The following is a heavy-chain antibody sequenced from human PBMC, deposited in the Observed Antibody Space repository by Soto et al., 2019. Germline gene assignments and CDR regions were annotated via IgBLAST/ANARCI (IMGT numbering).Heavy chain of an antibody. V-gene: IGHV3-33*01. CDR2: IWYDGSNK. J-gene: IGHJ6*02. CDR3: ARDRKAARLGLGYYYGMDV. Sequence: GRLLRLCYAAAWVTFSSYCMHCVRQAPGKGLEWVAVIWYDGSNKYYADSVKGRFTISRDNSKNTLYLQMNSLRAEDTAVYYCARDRKAARLGLGYYYGMDVWGQGTTVTVSS. D-gene: IGHD6-6*01. CDR1: WVTFSSYC.